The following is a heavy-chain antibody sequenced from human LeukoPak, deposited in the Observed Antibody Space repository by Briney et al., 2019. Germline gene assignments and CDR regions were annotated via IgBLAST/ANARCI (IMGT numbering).Heavy chain of an antibody. CDR3: ARGEDYERYYYDSSGYYYVKPLFDY. J-gene: IGHJ4*01. V-gene: IGHV1-3*01. Sequence: ASVNVSCKASGYTFTSYAMHWVRQAPGQRLEWMGWINAGNGNTKYSQKFQGRVTITRDTSASTAYMELSSLRSEDTAVYYCARGEDYERYYYDSSGYYYVKPLFDYWGRNPGHRLL. D-gene: IGHD3-22*01. CDR2: INAGNGNT. CDR1: GYTFTSYA.